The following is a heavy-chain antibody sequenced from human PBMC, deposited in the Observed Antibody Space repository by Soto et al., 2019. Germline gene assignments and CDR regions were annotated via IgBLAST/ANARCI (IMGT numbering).Heavy chain of an antibody. CDR2: ISGSGGST. V-gene: IGHV3-23*01. CDR3: AKAYPAGPYCSSTSCYHLSNWFDP. Sequence: EVQLLESGGGLVQPGGSLRLSCAASGFTFSSYAMSWVRQAPGKGLEWVSAISGSGGSTYYADSVKGRFTISRDNSKNTLYLQMNSLRAEDTAVYYCAKAYPAGPYCSSTSCYHLSNWFDPWGQGTLVTVSS. J-gene: IGHJ5*02. D-gene: IGHD2-2*01. CDR1: GFTFSSYA.